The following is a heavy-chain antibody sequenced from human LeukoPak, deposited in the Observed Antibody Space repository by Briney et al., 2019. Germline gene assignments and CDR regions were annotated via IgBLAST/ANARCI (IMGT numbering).Heavy chain of an antibody. D-gene: IGHD2-2*03. CDR2: ISGSGGST. CDR3: ALGYCSSTSCPNWFDP. CDR1: GFTFSSYA. J-gene: IGHJ5*02. Sequence: QPGGSLRLSCAVSGFTFSSYAMSWVRQAPGKGLEWVSAISGSGGSTYYADSVKGRFTISRDNSKNTLYLQMNSLRAEDTAVYYCALGYCSSTSCPNWFDPWGQGTLVTVSS. V-gene: IGHV3-23*01.